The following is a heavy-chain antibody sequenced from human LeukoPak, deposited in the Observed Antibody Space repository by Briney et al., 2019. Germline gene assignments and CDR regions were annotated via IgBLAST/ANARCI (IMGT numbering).Heavy chain of an antibody. V-gene: IGHV5-51*01. CDR2: IYPGDSDT. CDR1: GYSFTSCW. CDR3: ARPVGTIFGVAYYFDY. J-gene: IGHJ4*02. D-gene: IGHD3-3*01. Sequence: GESLKISCKGSGYSFTSCWIGWVRQMPGKGLEWMGIIYPGDSDTRYSPSFQGQVTISADKSISTAYLQWSSLKASDTAMYYCARPVGTIFGVAYYFDYWGQGTLVTVSS.